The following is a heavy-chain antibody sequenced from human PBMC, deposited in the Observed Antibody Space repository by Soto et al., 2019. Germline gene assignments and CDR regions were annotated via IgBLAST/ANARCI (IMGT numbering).Heavy chain of an antibody. V-gene: IGHV3-33*08. CDR3: ARDPRTARASAMDV. J-gene: IGHJ6*02. Sequence: GSLRLSCAASGLTFSSSEMAWLRQAPGKGLEWVAGVWYDGSNGVSADSVKGRFTISRDNSKNTLYLQMTSLRAEDTAVYYCARDPRTARASAMDVWGQGTTVTVSS. CDR1: GLTFSSSE. CDR2: VWYDGSNG. D-gene: IGHD6-6*01.